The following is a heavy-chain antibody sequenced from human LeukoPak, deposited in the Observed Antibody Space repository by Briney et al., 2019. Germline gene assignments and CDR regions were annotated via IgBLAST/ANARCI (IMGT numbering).Heavy chain of an antibody. CDR1: GFPFRSHG. Sequence: GGSLRLSCAASGFPFRSHGMNWVRQAPGKGLEWVSGISPSGGITYYTDSVRGRFTISRDNSKNTVSLQMNSLRGEDTAVYYCAKDDDWGRFKDWGQGTLVTVSS. D-gene: IGHD3-16*01. J-gene: IGHJ1*01. CDR2: ISPSGGIT. CDR3: AKDDDWGRFKD. V-gene: IGHV3-23*01.